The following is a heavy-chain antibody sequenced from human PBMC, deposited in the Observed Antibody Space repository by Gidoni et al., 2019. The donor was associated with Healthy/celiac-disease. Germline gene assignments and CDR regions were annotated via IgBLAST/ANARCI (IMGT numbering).Heavy chain of an antibody. V-gene: IGHV4-34*01. CDR1: GGSFSGYY. Sequence: QVQLQQWGAGLLKPSETLSLTCAVYGGSFSGYYWSWIRQPPGKGLEWIGEINHSGSTNYIPSLKSRVTISVDTSKNQFSLKLSSVTAADTAVYYCARVPYVVVTADWYFDLWGRGTLVTVSS. CDR2: INHSGST. J-gene: IGHJ2*01. CDR3: ARVPYVVVTADWYFDL. D-gene: IGHD2-21*02.